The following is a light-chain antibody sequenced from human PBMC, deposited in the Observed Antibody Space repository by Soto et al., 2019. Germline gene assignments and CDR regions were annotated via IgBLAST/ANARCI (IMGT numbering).Light chain of an antibody. Sequence: QSVLTQPPSASGSLGQSVTISCSGTSKDVGRDNYVSWYQQHAGQTPKVIIYDVFQRPSGVPDRFSGSKSGTTAYLTVSNLQSEDEAEYFCSSYGGRNNFVVFGGGTKVTVL. CDR3: SSYGGRNNFVV. CDR2: DVF. J-gene: IGLJ2*01. V-gene: IGLV2-8*01. CDR1: SKDVGRDNY.